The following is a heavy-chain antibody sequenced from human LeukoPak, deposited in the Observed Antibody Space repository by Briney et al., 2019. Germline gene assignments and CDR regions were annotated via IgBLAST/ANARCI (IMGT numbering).Heavy chain of an antibody. CDR3: AQNYFGCPNFFHGMDV. D-gene: IGHD1-1*01. Sequence: GGSLRLSCAASGLTFSSYAINWVRQAPGKGLEWVSAISGSGGSTYYADSVKGRFTFSRDNSKNTLYLQMNSLRAEDTAVYYWAQNYFGCPNFFHGMDVWGQGTTVTVSS. CDR2: ISGSGGST. CDR1: GLTFSSYA. J-gene: IGHJ6*02. V-gene: IGHV3-23*01.